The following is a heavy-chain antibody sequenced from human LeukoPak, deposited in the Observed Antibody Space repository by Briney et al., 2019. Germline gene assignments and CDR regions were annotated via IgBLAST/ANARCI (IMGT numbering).Heavy chain of an antibody. V-gene: IGHV4-39*01. Sequence: SETLSLICTVSGGSISSSSYYWGWIRQPPGKGLGWIGSIYYSGSTYYNPSLKSRVTISVDTSKNQFSLKLSSVPGADTAVYYCARHRPSFYYDFWSGYYQDYYYMDVWGKGTTVTVSS. CDR1: GGSISSSSYY. CDR3: ARHRPSFYYDFWSGYYQDYYYMDV. D-gene: IGHD3-3*01. CDR2: IYYSGST. J-gene: IGHJ6*03.